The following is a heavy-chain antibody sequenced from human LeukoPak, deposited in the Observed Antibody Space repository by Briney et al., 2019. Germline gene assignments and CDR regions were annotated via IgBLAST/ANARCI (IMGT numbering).Heavy chain of an antibody. D-gene: IGHD3-16*01. Sequence: PGGSLRLSCAASGFTFSGFAMTWVRQAPGKGLEWVSSICSDYKTHYSESVKGRFAISRDNPKSTLFLQMNSLRPEDTAVYYCAKGEGTSWGGFDYWGQGTLVTVSS. V-gene: IGHV3-23*05. CDR3: AKGEGTSWGGFDY. J-gene: IGHJ4*02. CDR1: GFTFSGFA. CDR2: ICSDYKT.